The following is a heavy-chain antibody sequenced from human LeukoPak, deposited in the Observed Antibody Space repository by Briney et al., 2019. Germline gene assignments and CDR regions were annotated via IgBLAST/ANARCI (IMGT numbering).Heavy chain of an antibody. CDR1: GYIFRNYG. CDR3: ARRNYCSDPKCHSIDGVTEN. J-gene: IGHJ4*02. Sequence: ASVTVSCKASGYIFRNYGVTWVRQAPGQGLEWLGAITVRNGKADYEPRLQGRVRMTTDTSTSIAYMELRSLRSDDTAVYYCARRNYCSDPKCHSIDGVTENWGQGTLVTASS. D-gene: IGHD2-15*01. V-gene: IGHV1-18*01. CDR2: ITVRNGKA.